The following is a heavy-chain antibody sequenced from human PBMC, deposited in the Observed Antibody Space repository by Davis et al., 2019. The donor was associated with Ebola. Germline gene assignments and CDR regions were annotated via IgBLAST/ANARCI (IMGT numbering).Heavy chain of an antibody. CDR3: ATNDYSGSYRDY. D-gene: IGHD1-26*01. J-gene: IGHJ4*02. V-gene: IGHV1-46*01. Sequence: ASVKVSCKASGYTFTGYYMHWVRQAPGQGLEWMGIINPSGGSTSYAQKFQGRVTMTRDTSTSTVYMELSSLRSEDTAVYYCATNDYSGSYRDYWGQGTLVTVSS. CDR2: INPSGGST. CDR1: GYTFTGYY.